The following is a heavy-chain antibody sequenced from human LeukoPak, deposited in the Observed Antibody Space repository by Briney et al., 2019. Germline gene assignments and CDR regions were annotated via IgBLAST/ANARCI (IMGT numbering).Heavy chain of an antibody. Sequence: PGGSLRLSCAASGFTFSSYAMSWVRQAPGKGLEWVSAISGSGGSTYYADSVKGRLTISRDNSKNTLYLQMNSLRAEDTAVYYCAKRYDSSGYYPPDAFDIWGQGTMVTVSS. CDR2: ISGSGGST. D-gene: IGHD3-22*01. CDR3: AKRYDSSGYYPPDAFDI. J-gene: IGHJ3*02. CDR1: GFTFSSYA. V-gene: IGHV3-23*01.